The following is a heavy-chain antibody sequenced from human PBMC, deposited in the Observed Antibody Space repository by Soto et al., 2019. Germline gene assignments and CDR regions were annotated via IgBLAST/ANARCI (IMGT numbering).Heavy chain of an antibody. CDR3: ASFVVVVAAIDNWFDP. CDR1: GFTFSSYS. D-gene: IGHD2-15*01. V-gene: IGHV3-48*02. Sequence: GGSLRLSCAASGFTFSSYSMNWVRQAPGKGLEWVSYISSSSSTIYYADSVKGRFTISRDNAKNSLYLQMNSLRDEDTAVYYCASFVVVVAAIDNWFDPWGQGTLVTIS. CDR2: ISSSSSTI. J-gene: IGHJ5*02.